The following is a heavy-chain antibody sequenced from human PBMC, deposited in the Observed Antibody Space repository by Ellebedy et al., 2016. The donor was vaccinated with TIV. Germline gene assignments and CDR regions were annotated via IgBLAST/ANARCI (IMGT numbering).Heavy chain of an antibody. CDR2: ISAYNGNT. V-gene: IGHV1-18*01. J-gene: IGHJ6*02. Sequence: ASVKVSCKASGYTFTSYGISWVRQAPGQGLEWMGWISAYNGNTNYAQKFQGRVTMTEDTSTDTAYMELSSLRSEDTAVYYCATVKQWSHYGMDVWGQGTTVTVSS. CDR3: ATVKQWSHYGMDV. D-gene: IGHD6-19*01. CDR1: GYTFTSYG.